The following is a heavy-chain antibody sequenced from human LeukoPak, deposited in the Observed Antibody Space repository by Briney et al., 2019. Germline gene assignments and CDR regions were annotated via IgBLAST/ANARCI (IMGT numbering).Heavy chain of an antibody. J-gene: IGHJ4*02. CDR2: FTWNSGSI. V-gene: IGHV3-9*01. CDR1: GFTFDDYS. Sequence: GRSLRLSCAASGFTFDDYSMRWVRQAPGKGLEWVSGFTWNSGSIGYADSVKGRFTISRDNAKNYLFLQTNSLRAEDTAVYYCAKDDAWLRYQYWGQGTLVTVSS. CDR3: AKDDAWLRYQY. D-gene: IGHD3-9*01.